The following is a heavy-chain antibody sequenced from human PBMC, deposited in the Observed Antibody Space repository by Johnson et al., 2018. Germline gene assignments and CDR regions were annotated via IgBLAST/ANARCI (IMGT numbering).Heavy chain of an antibody. CDR3: ARAGYCRSTSCHYYMDV. CDR1: VGSMTSGSYF. Sequence: QVQLQESGPGLVKPSQTLSLTCTVSVGSMTSGSYFWSWVRQPAGKGLEWIGRVYNGGSATYNTSLQSRVTISVDTSKNQFSLKLSSVTAADTAVYFCARAGYCRSTSCHYYMDVWGKGATVTVSS. V-gene: IGHV4-61*02. D-gene: IGHD2-2*01. J-gene: IGHJ6*03. CDR2: VYNGGSA.